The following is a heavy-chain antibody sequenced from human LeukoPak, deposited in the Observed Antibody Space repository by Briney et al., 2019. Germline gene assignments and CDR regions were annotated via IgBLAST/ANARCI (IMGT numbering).Heavy chain of an antibody. CDR3: ARGGRYDILTGYYSRDWNGDY. D-gene: IGHD3-9*01. J-gene: IGHJ4*02. Sequence: ASVKVSCKASGYTFTGYYMHWVRQAPGQGLEWMGWISAYNGNTNYAQKLQGRVTMTTDTSTSTAYMELRSLRSDDTAVYYCARGGRYDILTGYYSRDWNGDYWGQGTLVTVSS. CDR1: GYTFTGYY. CDR2: ISAYNGNT. V-gene: IGHV1-18*04.